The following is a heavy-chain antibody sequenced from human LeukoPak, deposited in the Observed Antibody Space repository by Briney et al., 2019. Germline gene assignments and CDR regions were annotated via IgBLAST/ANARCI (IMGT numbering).Heavy chain of an antibody. J-gene: IGHJ4*02. CDR3: AREGGTVGASPNY. Sequence: ASVKVSCKASGYTFTGYYMHWVRQAPGQGLEWMGWINPNSGGTNYAQKFQGRVTMTRDTSISTAYMELSRLRSDDTAVYYCAREGGTVGASPNYCGQGTLVTVSS. CDR2: INPNSGGT. V-gene: IGHV1-2*02. CDR1: GYTFTGYY. D-gene: IGHD3-3*01.